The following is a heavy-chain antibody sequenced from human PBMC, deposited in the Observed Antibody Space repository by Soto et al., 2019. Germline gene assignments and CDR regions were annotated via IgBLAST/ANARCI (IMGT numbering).Heavy chain of an antibody. J-gene: IGHJ6*02. Sequence: SETLSLTCTVSGGSISSGGYYWSWIRQHPGKGLEGIGYIYYSGSTYYNPPLKSRVTISVDTSKNQFSLKLSSVTAADTAVYYCARENWNDVNGMDVWGQGTTVTVSS. V-gene: IGHV4-31*03. CDR1: GGSISSGGYY. D-gene: IGHD1-1*01. CDR2: IYYSGST. CDR3: ARENWNDVNGMDV.